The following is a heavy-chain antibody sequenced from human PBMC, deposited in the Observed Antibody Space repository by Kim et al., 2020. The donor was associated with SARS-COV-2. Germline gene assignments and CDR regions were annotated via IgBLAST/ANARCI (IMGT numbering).Heavy chain of an antibody. D-gene: IGHD6-13*01. V-gene: IGHV3-74*01. CDR3: ARNSYSSSWRPEYYFDY. CDR2: INSDGSST. J-gene: IGHJ4*02. CDR1: GFTFSSYW. Sequence: GGSLRLSCAASGFTFSSYWMHWVRQAPGKGLVWVSRINSDGSSTSYADSVKGRFTISRDNAKNTLYLQMNSLRAEDTAVYYCARNSYSSSWRPEYYFDYWGQGTLVTVSS.